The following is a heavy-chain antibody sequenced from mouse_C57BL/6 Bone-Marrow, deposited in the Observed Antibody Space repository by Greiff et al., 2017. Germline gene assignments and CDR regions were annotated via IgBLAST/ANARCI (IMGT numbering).Heavy chain of an antibody. J-gene: IGHJ3*01. CDR1: GFNIKNTY. D-gene: IGHD1-1*01. Sequence: EVQLQQSVAELVRPGASVKLSCTASGFNIKNTYMPWVKQRPEQGLEWIGRIDPANGNTKYAPKFQGKATITADKSSNTAYMQLSSLTSADSAIFYCDRDYYGSSPFAYWGQGTLVTVSA. CDR2: IDPANGNT. V-gene: IGHV14-3*01. CDR3: DRDYYGSSPFAY.